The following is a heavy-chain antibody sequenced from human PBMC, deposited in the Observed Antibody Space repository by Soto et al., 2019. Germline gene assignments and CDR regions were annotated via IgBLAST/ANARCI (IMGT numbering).Heavy chain of an antibody. CDR3: ASRFSHTIFGVGAQEY. V-gene: IGHV4-61*01. J-gene: IGHJ4*02. Sequence: SETLSLTCTVSGGSVSSGSYYWSWIRQPPGKGLEWIGYIYYSGSTNYNPSLKSRVTISVDTSKNQFSLKLSSVTAADTAVYYCASRFSHTIFGVGAQEYWGQGTLVTVSS. CDR1: GGSVSSGSYY. D-gene: IGHD3-3*01. CDR2: IYYSGST.